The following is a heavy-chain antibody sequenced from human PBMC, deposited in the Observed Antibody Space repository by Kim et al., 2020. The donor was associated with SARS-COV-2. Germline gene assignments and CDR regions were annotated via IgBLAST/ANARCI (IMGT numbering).Heavy chain of an antibody. J-gene: IGHJ2*01. CDR1: GFTSLGFSGFG. CDR2: IGNSDSGGTI. D-gene: IGHD1-1*01. Sequence: GGSLRLSCVGSGFTSLGFSGFGMKWVRQAPGRCLEWVSFIGNSDSGGTIHDADPVKCRVTISRDIAKNSLYLEMNGLRDDDTAVYYCATQRRTQSFGFWG. CDR3: ATQRRTQSFGF. V-gene: IGHV3-48*02.